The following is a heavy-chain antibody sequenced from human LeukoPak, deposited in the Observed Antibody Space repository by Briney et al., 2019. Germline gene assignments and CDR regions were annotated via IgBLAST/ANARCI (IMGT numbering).Heavy chain of an antibody. V-gene: IGHV3-21*01. CDR3: ARGDSSGWYVPYYFDY. CDR2: ISSSSSYI. D-gene: IGHD6-19*01. J-gene: IGHJ4*02. Sequence: GGSLRLSCAASGFTFSSYSMNWVRQAPGKGLEWVSSISSSSSYIYYADSVKGRFTISRDSAKNSLYLQMNSLRAEDTAVYYCARGDSSGWYVPYYFDYWGQGTLVTVSS. CDR1: GFTFSSYS.